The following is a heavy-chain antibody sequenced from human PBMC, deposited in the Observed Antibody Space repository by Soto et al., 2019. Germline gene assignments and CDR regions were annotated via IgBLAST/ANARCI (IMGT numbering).Heavy chain of an antibody. CDR2: IYYSGST. CDR3: ARRTVNIRTFYSGLKTHCFDY. CDR1: GDSMSSSDYY. V-gene: IGHV4-39*01. D-gene: IGHD6-19*01. J-gene: IGHJ4*02. Sequence: PSETLSLTCAVSGDSMSSSDYYWCWIRQPPGKGLEWFGSIYYSGSTYYNPSLQSRVAISVDTSKNQFSLKLKSVTAADTAIYYCARRTVNIRTFYSGLKTHCFDYWGQGAPVTVSS.